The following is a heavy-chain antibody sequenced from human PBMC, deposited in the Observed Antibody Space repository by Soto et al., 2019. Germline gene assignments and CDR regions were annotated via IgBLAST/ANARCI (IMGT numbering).Heavy chain of an antibody. Sequence: QVQMVESGGGVVQPGRSLRLSCAASGFTFSNCAMHWVRQAPGKGLERVAVISYDGSNKYYADSVKGLFTISRDNSKNTLYLQMNSLRAEDTAVYYCAKGPFHYDSGDYEYALDIWAQGTMVTVSS. J-gene: IGHJ3*02. CDR1: GFTFSNCA. CDR3: AKGPFHYDSGDYEYALDI. V-gene: IGHV3-30*18. CDR2: ISYDGSNK. D-gene: IGHD3-22*01.